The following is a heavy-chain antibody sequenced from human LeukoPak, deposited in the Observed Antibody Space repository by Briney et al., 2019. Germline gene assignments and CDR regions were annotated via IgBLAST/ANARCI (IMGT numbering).Heavy chain of an antibody. J-gene: IGHJ6*02. CDR1: GFTFSSYS. D-gene: IGHD1-1*01. CDR2: ISSSSSYM. V-gene: IGHV3-21*01. Sequence: PGGSLSLSCATSGFTFSSYSMNWVRQAPGKGLEWVSSISSSSSYMYYADSVKGRFTISRDNAKNSLYLQMNSLRAEDTAVYYCARDRLDPKWGTTGIPYYYYGMDVWGQGATVTVSS. CDR3: ARDRLDPKWGTTGIPYYYYGMDV.